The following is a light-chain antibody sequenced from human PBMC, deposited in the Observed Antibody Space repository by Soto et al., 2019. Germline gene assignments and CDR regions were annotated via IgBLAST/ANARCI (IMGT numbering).Light chain of an antibody. Sequence: EIVLAQSPATLSLSPGERATLSCRASQSVSSYLGWYQQKPGQAPRLLIYDASNRATGIPARFSGSGSGTDFTLTISSLEPEDFALYYCQQRETFGQGTKVDNK. CDR3: QQRET. V-gene: IGKV3-11*01. J-gene: IGKJ1*01. CDR1: QSVSSY. CDR2: DAS.